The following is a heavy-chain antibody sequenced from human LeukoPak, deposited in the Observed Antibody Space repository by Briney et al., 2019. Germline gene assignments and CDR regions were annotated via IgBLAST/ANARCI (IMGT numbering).Heavy chain of an antibody. V-gene: IGHV5-51*01. CDR3: ARYSRDGYNTYFDY. D-gene: IGHD1-26*01. J-gene: IGHJ4*02. Sequence: IIYPGDADTRYSLSFQGQVTISADKSISTAYLQWSSLKASDTAMYYCARYSRDGYNTYFDYWGQGTLVTVSS. CDR2: IYPGDADT.